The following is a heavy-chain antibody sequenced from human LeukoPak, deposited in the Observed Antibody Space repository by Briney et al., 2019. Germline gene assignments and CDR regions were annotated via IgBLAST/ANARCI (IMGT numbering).Heavy chain of an antibody. D-gene: IGHD4-23*01. CDR1: GYTFNIYY. Sequence: ASVKVSCKASGYTFNIYYMHWVRHAPGQGLEWMGIINPSGGSTSYAQKFQGRVTITRDMSTSTDYMELSSLRSEDTAVYYCARDNSVEDTAWWFDPWGQGTLVTVSS. J-gene: IGHJ5*02. V-gene: IGHV1-46*02. CDR3: ARDNSVEDTAWWFDP. CDR2: INPSGGST.